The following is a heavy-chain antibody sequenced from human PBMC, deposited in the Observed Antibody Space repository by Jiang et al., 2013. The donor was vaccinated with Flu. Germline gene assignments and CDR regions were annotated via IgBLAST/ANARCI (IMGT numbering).Heavy chain of an antibody. J-gene: IGHJ4*02. CDR2: IYYSGST. CDR1: GDSISSYY. V-gene: IGHV4-59*01. Sequence: GLVKPSETLSLTCTVSGDSISSYYWSWVRQPPGKGLEWIGYIYYSGSTSYNPSLKSRVTISMDTSKKQFSLNLNSVTAADSAVYFCAGQRLVHGAPRFDNWGQGTLVIVSS. CDR3: AGQRLVHGAPRFDN. D-gene: IGHD3-10*01.